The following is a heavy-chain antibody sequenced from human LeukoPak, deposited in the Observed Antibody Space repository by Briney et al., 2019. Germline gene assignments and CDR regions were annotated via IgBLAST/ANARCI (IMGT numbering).Heavy chain of an antibody. J-gene: IGHJ5*02. V-gene: IGHV1-18*01. CDR2: ISAYNGNT. CDR3: ARTSTGTGWFDP. Sequence: ASVKVSCKASGYTFTSYGINWVRQAPGQGLEWMGWISAYNGNTNYAQKLQGRVTMTTDTSTSTAYMELRSLRSDDTAVYYCARTSTGTGWFDPWGQGTLVTVSS. D-gene: IGHD1/OR15-1a*01. CDR1: GYTFTSYG.